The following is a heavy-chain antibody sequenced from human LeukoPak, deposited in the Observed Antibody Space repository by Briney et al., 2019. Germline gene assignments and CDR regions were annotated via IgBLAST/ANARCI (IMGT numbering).Heavy chain of an antibody. D-gene: IGHD3-22*01. V-gene: IGHV3-30-3*01. CDR1: GFTFSTYS. CDR3: ARGSDYYDSSGYSFGDY. Sequence: GGSLRLSCAASGFTFSTYSMHWVRQAPGKGLEWVAVISYDGSLQFYADSVKGRFTISRDNSKNTLYMQMNSLRGEDTAVHYCARGSDYYDSSGYSFGDYWGQGTLVTVSS. J-gene: IGHJ4*02. CDR2: ISYDGSLQ.